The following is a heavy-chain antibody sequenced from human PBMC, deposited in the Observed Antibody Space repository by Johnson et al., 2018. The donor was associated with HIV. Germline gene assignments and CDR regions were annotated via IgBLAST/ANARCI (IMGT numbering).Heavy chain of an antibody. CDR2: IRSKANSYAT. J-gene: IGHJ3*02. D-gene: IGHD3-22*01. CDR3: TREGSRHYYKDAFDS. Sequence: VQLVESGGGLVQRGGSLKLSCAASGFTFSGSAMHWVRQASGKGLEWVGRIRSKANSYATAHAASVKVRFTISRADSKNTAYLQMKSLKTEAAAVYYFTREGSRHYYKDAFDSWGQGTMVTVSS. CDR1: GFTFSGSA. V-gene: IGHV3-73*02.